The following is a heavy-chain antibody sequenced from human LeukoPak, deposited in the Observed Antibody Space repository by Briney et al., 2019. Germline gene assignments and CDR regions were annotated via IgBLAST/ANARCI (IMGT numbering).Heavy chain of an antibody. CDR2: IWYDGSNK. D-gene: IGHD6-13*01. V-gene: IGHV3-33*01. CDR3: AREGYSSNWYHPYFDY. Sequence: AGGSLRLSCAASGFTFSSYGMHWVRQAPGKGLEWVAVIWYDGSNKYYADSVKGRFTISRDNSKNTLYLQMNSLRAEDTVVYYCAREGYSSNWYHPYFDYWGQGTLVTVSS. CDR1: GFTFSSYG. J-gene: IGHJ4*02.